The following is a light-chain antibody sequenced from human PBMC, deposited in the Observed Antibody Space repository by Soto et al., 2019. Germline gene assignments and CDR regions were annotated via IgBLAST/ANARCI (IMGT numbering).Light chain of an antibody. V-gene: IGKV1-5*03. CDR1: QSISSW. CDR2: KAS. J-gene: IGKJ1*01. Sequence: DIQMTQSPSTLSASVVDRVTTTCRASQSISSWLAWYQQKPGKAPKLLIYKASSLESGVPSRFSGSGSGTEFTLTISSLQPDDFATYYCQQYNSYSPWTCGQGTKVDIK. CDR3: QQYNSYSPWT.